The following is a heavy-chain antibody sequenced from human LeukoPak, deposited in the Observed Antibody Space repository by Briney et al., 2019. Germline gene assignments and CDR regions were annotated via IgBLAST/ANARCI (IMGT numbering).Heavy chain of an antibody. CDR3: ARDADCSSTSCYMTYYYYGMDV. CDR2: ISSSSSYI. V-gene: IGHV3-21*01. D-gene: IGHD2-2*02. J-gene: IGHJ6*02. CDR1: GFTFSSYS. Sequence: GGSLRLSCAASGFTFSSYSMNWVRQAPGKGLEWVSSISSSSSYIYYADSVKGRFTISRDNAKNSLYLQMNSLRAEDTAVYYCARDADCSSTSCYMTYYYYGMDVWGQGTTVTVSS.